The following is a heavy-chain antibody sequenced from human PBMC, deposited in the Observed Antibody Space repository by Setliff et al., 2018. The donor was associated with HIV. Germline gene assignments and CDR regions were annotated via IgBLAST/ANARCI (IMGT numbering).Heavy chain of an antibody. CDR2: IYTSGDT. J-gene: IGHJ6*03. Sequence: SETLSLTCTVSGGSISSYYWSWIRQPPGKGLEWIGYIYTSGDTNYNPSLKSRVTISADMSKNQFSLKLSSVTAADTAVYYCASLDGSESPYIYYYYMDVWGKGTAVTVSS. CDR3: ASLDGSESPYIYYYYMDV. D-gene: IGHD3-10*01. V-gene: IGHV4-4*08. CDR1: GGSISSYY.